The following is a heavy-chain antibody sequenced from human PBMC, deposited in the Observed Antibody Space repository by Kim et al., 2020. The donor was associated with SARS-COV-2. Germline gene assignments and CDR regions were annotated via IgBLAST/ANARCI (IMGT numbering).Heavy chain of an antibody. Sequence: SETLSLTCAVYGGSFSGYYWSWIRQPPGKGLEWIGEINHSGSTNYNPSLKSRVTISVDTSKNQFSLKLSSVTAADTAVYYCARAFDWLLPYYYYGMDVWGQGTTVTVSS. CDR1: GGSFSGYY. D-gene: IGHD3-9*01. V-gene: IGHV4-34*01. J-gene: IGHJ6*02. CDR3: ARAFDWLLPYYYYGMDV. CDR2: INHSGST.